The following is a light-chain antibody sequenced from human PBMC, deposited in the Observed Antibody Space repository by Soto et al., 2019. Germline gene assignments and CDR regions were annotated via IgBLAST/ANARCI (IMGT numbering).Light chain of an antibody. J-gene: IGLJ1*01. Sequence: QSALTQPPSASGPPGQSVTISCTGTSSDIGAYIYVSWYQQHPGKAPKLMISEVSRRPSGVPERFSGSKSGNTASLTVSGLQADDEAHYYCSSYAGSNNFVFGTGTKLTVL. V-gene: IGLV2-8*01. CDR2: EVS. CDR3: SSYAGSNNFV. CDR1: SSDIGAYIY.